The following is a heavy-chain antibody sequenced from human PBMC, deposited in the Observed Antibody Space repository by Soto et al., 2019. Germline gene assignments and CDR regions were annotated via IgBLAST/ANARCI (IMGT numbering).Heavy chain of an antibody. V-gene: IGHV1-69*13. Sequence: SVKVSCKASGGTFSSYAISWVRQAPGQGLEWMGGIIPIFGTANYAQKFQGRVTITADESTSTAYMELSSLRSENTAVYYCARSRGGNRALIFDYWGQGTLVTVSS. J-gene: IGHJ4*02. CDR1: GGTFSSYA. CDR3: ARSRGGNRALIFDY. D-gene: IGHD2-15*01. CDR2: IIPIFGTA.